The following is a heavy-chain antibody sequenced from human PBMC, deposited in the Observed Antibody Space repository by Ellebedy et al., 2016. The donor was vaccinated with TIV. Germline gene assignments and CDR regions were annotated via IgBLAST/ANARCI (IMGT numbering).Heavy chain of an antibody. J-gene: IGHJ4*02. D-gene: IGHD6-6*01. CDR2: ISYDGSNK. CDR3: ARASIAARRTYFDY. Sequence: PGGSLRLSCAASGFTFSSYGMHWVRQAPGKGLEWVAVISYDGSNKYYADSVKGRFTISRDNSKNTLYLQMNSLRAEDTAVYYCARASIAARRTYFDYWGQGTLVTVSS. V-gene: IGHV3-30*03. CDR1: GFTFSSYG.